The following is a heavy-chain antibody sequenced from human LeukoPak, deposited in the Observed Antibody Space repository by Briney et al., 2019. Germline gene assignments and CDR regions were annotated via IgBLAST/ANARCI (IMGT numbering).Heavy chain of an antibody. Sequence: SSETLSLTCTVSGGSISSYYWSWIRQPPGKGLERIGYIYYSGSTNYNPSLKSRVTISVDTSKNQFSLKLSSVTAADTAVYYCARANRYDLYFDYWGQGTLVTVSS. V-gene: IGHV4-59*01. J-gene: IGHJ4*02. CDR1: GGSISSYY. CDR3: ARANRYDLYFDY. D-gene: IGHD5-12*01. CDR2: IYYSGST.